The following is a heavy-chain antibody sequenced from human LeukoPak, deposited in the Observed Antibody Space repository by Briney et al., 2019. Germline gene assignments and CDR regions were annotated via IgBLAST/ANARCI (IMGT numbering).Heavy chain of an antibody. CDR3: ARGVSGVTPP. D-gene: IGHD4-23*01. J-gene: IGHJ5*02. Sequence: ASVKVSCKTSGYTFTSYGITWVRQAPGQGPEWLGWINTNTGNTHYAQSLQDRVTLTTDTSTSTAYMELRSLKSDDTAVYYCARGVSGVTPPWGQGTLVIVSS. CDR1: GYTFTSYG. CDR2: INTNTGNT. V-gene: IGHV1-18*01.